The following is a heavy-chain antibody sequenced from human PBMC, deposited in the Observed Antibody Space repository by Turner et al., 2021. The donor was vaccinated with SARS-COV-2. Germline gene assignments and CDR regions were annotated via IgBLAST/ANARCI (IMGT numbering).Heavy chain of an antibody. CDR3: ARLMDSIDYYYGMDV. J-gene: IGHJ6*02. CDR1: GGSITSSSYY. CDR2: IYYSGIT. V-gene: IGHV4-39*01. D-gene: IGHD2-2*03. Sequence: QLQLQESGPGLVKPSETLSLTCPVSGGSITSSSYYWGWIRQPPGKGLEWIGSIYYSGITYYNPSLKSRVTISVDTSKNQFSLKLSSVTAADTAVYYCARLMDSIDYYYGMDVWGQGTTVTVSS.